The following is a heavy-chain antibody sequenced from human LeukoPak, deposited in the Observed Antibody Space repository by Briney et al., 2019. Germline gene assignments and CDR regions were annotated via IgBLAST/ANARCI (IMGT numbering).Heavy chain of an antibody. D-gene: IGHD3-22*01. CDR1: GFTFHDYA. Sequence: GGSLRLSCAASGFTFHDYAIHWVRQAPGRGLEWVSRITGDGITTYYADSVKGRFTISRDNSKNSLYLQMNSLRTEDTALYYCAKVLGYYDSSGYYQEGGFDYWGQGTLVTVSS. V-gene: IGHV3-43*02. CDR2: ITGDGITT. J-gene: IGHJ4*02. CDR3: AKVLGYYDSSGYYQEGGFDY.